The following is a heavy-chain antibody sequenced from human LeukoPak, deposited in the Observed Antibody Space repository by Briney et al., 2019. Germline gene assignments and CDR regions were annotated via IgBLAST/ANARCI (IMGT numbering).Heavy chain of an antibody. CDR2: IIPIFGTA. V-gene: IGHV1-69*05. J-gene: IGHJ6*03. Sequence: SVKVSCKASGGTFSSYAISWVRQAPGQGLEWMGGIIPIFGTANYAQKFQGRVTITTDESTSTAYMELSSLRSEDTAVYYCARTMVRGVITNSYYMDVWGRGTTVTVSS. CDR1: GGTFSSYA. CDR3: ARTMVRGVITNSYYMDV. D-gene: IGHD3-10*01.